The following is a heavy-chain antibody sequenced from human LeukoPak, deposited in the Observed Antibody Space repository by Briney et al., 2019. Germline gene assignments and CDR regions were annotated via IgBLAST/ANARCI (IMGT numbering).Heavy chain of an antibody. CDR2: ISNSGSTI. D-gene: IGHD6-19*01. J-gene: IGHJ4*02. V-gene: IGHV3-48*03. CDR3: ARLKVRGWD. CDR1: GFTFSSYE. Sequence: PGGSLRLSCTASGFTFSSYEMNWVRQAPGKGLEWVSYISNSGSTINYADSVKGRFTISRDNAKNSLYLQMNSLRAEDTAVYYCARLKVRGWDWGQGTLVTVSS.